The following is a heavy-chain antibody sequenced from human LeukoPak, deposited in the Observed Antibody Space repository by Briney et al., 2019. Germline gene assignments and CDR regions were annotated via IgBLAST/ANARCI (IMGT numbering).Heavy chain of an antibody. CDR2: ISSSSSTI. CDR3: ARDLKRGYSGYGPVV. J-gene: IGHJ4*02. V-gene: IGHV3-48*01. CDR1: GFTFGSYS. D-gene: IGHD5-12*01. Sequence: GGSLRLSCAASGFTFGSYSMNWVRQAPGRGLEWVSYISSSSSTIYYADSVKGRFTISRDNAKNSLCLQMNSLRAEDTAVYYCARDLKRGYSGYGPVVWGQGTLVTVSS.